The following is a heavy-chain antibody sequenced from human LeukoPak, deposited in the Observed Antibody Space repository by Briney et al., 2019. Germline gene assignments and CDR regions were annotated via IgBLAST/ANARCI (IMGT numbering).Heavy chain of an antibody. J-gene: IGHJ4*02. D-gene: IGHD2-2*01. CDR2: IIPIFGTA. V-gene: IGHV1-69*05. Sequence: ASVKVSCKASGGTFSSYAISWVRQAPGQGLEWMGGIIPIFGTANYAQKFQGRVRITTDESTSTAYMELSSLRSEDTAVYYCARGYCSSTSCSLFGYWGQGTLVTVSS. CDR3: ARGYCSSTSCSLFGY. CDR1: GGTFSSYA.